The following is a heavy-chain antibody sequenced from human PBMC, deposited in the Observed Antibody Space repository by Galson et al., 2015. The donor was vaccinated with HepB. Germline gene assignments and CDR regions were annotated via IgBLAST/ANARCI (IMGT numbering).Heavy chain of an antibody. V-gene: IGHV3-15*01. Sequence: SLRLSCAASGFTFSNAWMSWVRQAPGKGLEWVGRIKSKTDGGTTDYAAPVKGRFTISRDDSKNTLYLQMNSLKTEDTAVYYCTAEGRSAKDIVVVPAAAPYYYGMDVWSQGTTVTVSS. J-gene: IGHJ6*02. CDR1: GFTFSNAW. CDR2: IKSKTDGGTT. D-gene: IGHD2-2*01. CDR3: TAEGRSAKDIVVVPAAAPYYYGMDV.